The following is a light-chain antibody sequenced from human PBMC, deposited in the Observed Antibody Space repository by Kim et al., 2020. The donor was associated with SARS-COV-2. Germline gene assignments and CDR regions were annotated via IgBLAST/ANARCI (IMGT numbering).Light chain of an antibody. CDR2: GAS. CDR3: QQYGRSPLT. Sequence: SPGERATLSCRASQSVSRSFLAWYQQKTGQAPRLLIYGASSRATGIPDRFSGSGSGTDFTLTISRLEPEDFAVYYCQQYGRSPLTFGGGTKVDIK. V-gene: IGKV3-20*01. J-gene: IGKJ4*01. CDR1: QSVSRSF.